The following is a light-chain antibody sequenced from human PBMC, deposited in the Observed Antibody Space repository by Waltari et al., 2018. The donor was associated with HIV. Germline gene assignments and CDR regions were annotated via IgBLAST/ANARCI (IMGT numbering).Light chain of an antibody. CDR1: SSDVGGYNY. Sequence: QSALTQPASVSGSPGQSITISCTGTSSDVGGYNYVSWYQQHPGKAPKLMIYDVNKRPSGVSNRFSGSKSGNTASLTISGLQAEDEAEYYCSSYTRSSTWVFGGGTKLTVL. J-gene: IGLJ3*02. CDR2: DVN. CDR3: SSYTRSSTWV. V-gene: IGLV2-14*01.